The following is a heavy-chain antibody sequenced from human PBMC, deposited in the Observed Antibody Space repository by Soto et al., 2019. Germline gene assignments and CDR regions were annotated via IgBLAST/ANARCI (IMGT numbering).Heavy chain of an antibody. CDR3: STGGDSSGFQTYSYYGRGV. J-gene: IGHJ6*02. CDR1: GFSFSIYI. V-gene: IGHV3-21*01. CDR2: ITSSSSYI. D-gene: IGHD3-22*01. Sequence: EVQLVESGGGLVQPGGSLRLSCSASGFSFSIYILNWVRQAPGQALEWVSSITSSSSYIDYADSVRGRFTSSRETAKNSLYLQLSSVRAEDTAVYYCSTGGDSSGFQTYSYYGRGVWGQGTTVTVS.